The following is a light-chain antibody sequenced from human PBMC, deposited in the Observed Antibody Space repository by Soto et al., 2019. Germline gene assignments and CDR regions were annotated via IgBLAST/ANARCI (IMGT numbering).Light chain of an antibody. CDR1: QNINNNY. J-gene: IGKJ4*01. Sequence: EIVLTQSPGTLSLSPGEGATLSCRASQNINNNYLAWYQQKPGQAPRLLIHGASSRATGIPDRFSGSGSGTDFTLTISRLEPEDFAVYYCQQYTTSLLTFGGGTKGEIK. V-gene: IGKV3-20*01. CDR2: GAS. CDR3: QQYTTSLLT.